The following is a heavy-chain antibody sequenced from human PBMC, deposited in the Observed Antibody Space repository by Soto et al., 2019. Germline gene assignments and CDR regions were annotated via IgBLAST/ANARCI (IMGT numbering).Heavy chain of an antibody. CDR3: TEDSSSWTDYYYGMDV. CDR1: GFTFGDYA. CDR2: IRSKAYGGTT. J-gene: IGHJ6*04. Sequence: GGSLRLSCTASGFTFGDYAMSWFRQAPGKGLEWVGFIRSKAYGGTTEYAASVKGRFTISRDDSKSIAYLQMNSLKTEDTAVYYCTEDSSSWTDYYYGMDVWGKGTTDTVST. D-gene: IGHD6-13*01. V-gene: IGHV3-49*03.